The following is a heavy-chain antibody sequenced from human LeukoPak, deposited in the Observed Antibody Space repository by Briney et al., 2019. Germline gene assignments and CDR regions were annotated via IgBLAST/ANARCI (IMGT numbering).Heavy chain of an antibody. CDR2: ISGSGGST. D-gene: IGHD6-25*01. Sequence: ALRLSCAASGFTFSSYAMSWVRQAPGKGLEWVSAISGSGGSTYYADSVKGRFTISRDNSKNTLYLQMNSLRAEDTAVYYCAKRAAPLYGMDVWGQGTTVTVSS. CDR1: GFTFSSYA. V-gene: IGHV3-23*01. J-gene: IGHJ6*02. CDR3: AKRAAPLYGMDV.